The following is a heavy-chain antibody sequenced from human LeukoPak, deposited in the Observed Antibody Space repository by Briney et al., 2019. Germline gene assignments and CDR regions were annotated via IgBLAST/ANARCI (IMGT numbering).Heavy chain of an antibody. CDR2: ISYDGSNK. J-gene: IGHJ4*02. CDR1: GFTFSSYA. D-gene: IGHD3-10*01. CDR3: ARDPPYGSGANLFGY. Sequence: PGRSLRLSCAASGFTFSSYAMHWVRQAPGKGLEWVAVISYDGSNKYYADSVKGRFTISRDNSENTLYLQMNSLRAEDTAVHYCARDPPYGSGANLFGYWGQGTLVTVSS. V-gene: IGHV3-30-3*01.